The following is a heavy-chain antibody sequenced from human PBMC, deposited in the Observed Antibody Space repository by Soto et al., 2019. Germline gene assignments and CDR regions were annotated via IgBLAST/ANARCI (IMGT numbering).Heavy chain of an antibody. V-gene: IGHV1-2*02. CDR1: GYTFTGYY. Sequence: ASVKVSCKASGYTFTGYYMHWVRQAPGQGLEWMGWINPNSGGTNYAQKFQGRVTMTRDTSISTAYMELSRLRSDDTAVYYCGRDTSIFGVVIEQLEYWGQGTLVTVSS. J-gene: IGHJ4*02. CDR3: GRDTSIFGVVIEQLEY. CDR2: INPNSGGT. D-gene: IGHD3-3*02.